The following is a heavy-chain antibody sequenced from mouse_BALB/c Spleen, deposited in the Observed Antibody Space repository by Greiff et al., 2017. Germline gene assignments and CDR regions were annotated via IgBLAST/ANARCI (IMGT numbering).Heavy chain of an antibody. D-gene: IGHD1-1*01. CDR1: GFTFSSFG. J-gene: IGHJ2*01. V-gene: IGHV5-17*02. Sequence: EVHLVESGGGLVQPGGSRKLSCAASGFTFSSFGMHWVRQAPEKGLEWVAYISSGSSTIYYADTVKGRFTISRDNPKNSLFLQMTSLRSEDTAMYYCARGYYGSKDYWGQGTTLTVSS. CDR3: ARGYYGSKDY. CDR2: ISSGSSTI.